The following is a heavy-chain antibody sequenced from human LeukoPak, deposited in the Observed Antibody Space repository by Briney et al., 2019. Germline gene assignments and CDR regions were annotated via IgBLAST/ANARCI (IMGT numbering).Heavy chain of an antibody. V-gene: IGHV3-74*01. Sequence: VGSLRLSCAASGFTFSKYWMLWVRQAPGKGLESVSRINTAGAVTTYADALKGRFTLTRDKSANTMFLHMKSVRAEDTAVYYCATKRWLAPPPHSWGEKTAVSGS. CDR3: ATKRWLAPPPHS. CDR2: INTAGAVT. D-gene: IGHD6-19*01. J-gene: IGHJ6*02. CDR1: GFTFSKYW.